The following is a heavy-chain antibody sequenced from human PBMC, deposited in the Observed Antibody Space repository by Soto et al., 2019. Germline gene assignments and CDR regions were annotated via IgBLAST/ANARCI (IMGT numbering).Heavy chain of an antibody. CDR1: GYTFSSYD. CDR2: MNPNSGNT. J-gene: IGHJ5*02. Sequence: QVQLVQSGAEVKKPGASVKVSCRASGYTFSSYDINWVRQATGQGLERMGWMNPNSGNTGYAQKFQGRVTMTRNASIRTDYMKLGSLRSEDTPVYYCARDRITMVRGPGLFDPWGQGTLVSPSS. D-gene: IGHD3-10*01. CDR3: ARDRITMVRGPGLFDP. V-gene: IGHV1-8*01.